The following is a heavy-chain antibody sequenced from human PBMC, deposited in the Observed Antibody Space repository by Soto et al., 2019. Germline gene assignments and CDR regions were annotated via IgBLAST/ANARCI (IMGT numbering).Heavy chain of an antibody. D-gene: IGHD3-9*01. CDR2: IGSTGTTT. Sequence: QLLGSGGGLVQPGGSLRLSCEASGFTFNIYAMTWVRQAPGKGLEWVSNIGSTGTTTYYADSVKGRFAISRDNSKSTLYLQMNSLRAEDTAAYYCATVARYDDFDVWGQGTMVTVSS. J-gene: IGHJ3*01. CDR3: ATVARYDDFDV. V-gene: IGHV3-23*01. CDR1: GFTFNIYA.